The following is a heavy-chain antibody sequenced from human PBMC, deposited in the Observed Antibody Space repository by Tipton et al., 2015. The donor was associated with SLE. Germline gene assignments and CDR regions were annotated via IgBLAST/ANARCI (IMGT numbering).Heavy chain of an antibody. CDR3: ARAGGGDSNWFDP. CDR2: IYYSGST. D-gene: IGHD2-21*01. V-gene: IGHV4-39*07. Sequence: GSIYYSGSTYYNPSLKSRVTISVDTSKNQFSLKLSSVTAADTAVYYCARAGGGDSNWFDPWGQGTLVTVSS. J-gene: IGHJ5*02.